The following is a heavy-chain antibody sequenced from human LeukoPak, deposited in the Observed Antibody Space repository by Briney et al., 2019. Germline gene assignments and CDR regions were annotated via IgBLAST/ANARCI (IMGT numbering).Heavy chain of an antibody. CDR2: ISYDESNT. D-gene: IGHD2-2*01. J-gene: IGHJ6*02. CDR1: GFTFSNAW. Sequence: GGSLRLSCAASGFTFSNAWMSWVRQAPGKGLEWVAVISYDESNTYNADSVKGRFTISRDNSKNTLYLQMNSLRVEDTAVYFCARDSCSTTTCYQKYGVDVWGQGTTVTVSS. V-gene: IGHV3-30-3*01. CDR3: ARDSCSTTTCYQKYGVDV.